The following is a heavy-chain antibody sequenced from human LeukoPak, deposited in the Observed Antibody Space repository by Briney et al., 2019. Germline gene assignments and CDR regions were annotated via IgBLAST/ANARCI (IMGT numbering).Heavy chain of an antibody. CDR2: IYTSGST. Sequence: PSETLSLTCTVSGGSISSGGYYWSWIRQHPGKGLEWIGYIYTSGSTNYNPSLKSRVTISVDTSKNQFSLKLSSVTAADTAVYYCARAVLRFGELSADSTVDYWGQGTLVTVSS. D-gene: IGHD3-10*01. CDR1: GGSISSGGYY. V-gene: IGHV4-61*08. J-gene: IGHJ4*02. CDR3: ARAVLRFGELSADSTVDY.